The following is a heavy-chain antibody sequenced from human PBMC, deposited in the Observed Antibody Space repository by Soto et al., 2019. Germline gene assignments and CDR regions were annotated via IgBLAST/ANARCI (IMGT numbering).Heavy chain of an antibody. D-gene: IGHD3-22*01. CDR2: ISAYNGNT. CDR3: ARWEGYYDSSGYDY. CDR1: GYTFTSYG. J-gene: IGHJ4*02. Sequence: QVQLVQSGAEVKKPGASVKVSCKASGYTFTSYGISWVRQAPGQGLEWMGWISAYNGNTNYAQKLQGRVTMTTDTSTSSAYMEVRSLRTDDTAVYYCARWEGYYDSSGYDYWGQGTLVTVAS. V-gene: IGHV1-18*01.